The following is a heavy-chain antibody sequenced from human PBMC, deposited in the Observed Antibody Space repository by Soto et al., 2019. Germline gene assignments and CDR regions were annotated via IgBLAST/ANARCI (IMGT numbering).Heavy chain of an antibody. CDR3: AKGTGFSYGDGYSCDH. V-gene: IGHV3-23*01. J-gene: IGHJ4*02. Sequence: EVRLLESGGTLVQPGESLRLSCAASGFAFSNYAMSWVRQARGKGLEWVSATSGSGGTTYYAESVKGRFTISMDYFKSSLFLQMDSLSADDTALYYGAKGTGFSYGDGYSCDHWGQGTLVTVSS. CDR2: TSGSGGTT. CDR1: GFAFSNYA. D-gene: IGHD5-18*01.